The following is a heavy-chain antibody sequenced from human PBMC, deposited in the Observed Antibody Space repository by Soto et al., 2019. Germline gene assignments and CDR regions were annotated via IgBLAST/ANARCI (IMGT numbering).Heavy chain of an antibody. V-gene: IGHV3-33*01. CDR1: GFTFSSYG. Sequence: GGSLRLSCAASGFTFSSYGMHWVRQAPGKGLEWVAVIWYDGSNKYYADSVKGRFTISRDNSKNTLYLQMNSLRAEDTAVYYCARGERDTAMGRTYYSYMDVWGKGTTVTVSS. CDR3: ARGERDTAMGRTYYSYMDV. J-gene: IGHJ6*03. CDR2: IWYDGSNK. D-gene: IGHD5-18*01.